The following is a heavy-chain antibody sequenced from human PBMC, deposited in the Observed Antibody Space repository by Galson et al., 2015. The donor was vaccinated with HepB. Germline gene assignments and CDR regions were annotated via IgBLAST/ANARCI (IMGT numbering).Heavy chain of an antibody. J-gene: IGHJ4*02. D-gene: IGHD2-15*01. Sequence: SLRLSCAASGFTFSSYAMSWVQQAPGKGLEWVSFITGSGGSTNYADSVKGRFTVSRDNSKNTLYLQMNRLRVEDTAIYYCTRRSVPSKGVDDCWGQGALVPVSS. CDR2: ITGSGGST. V-gene: IGHV3-23*01. CDR3: TRRSVPSKGVDDC. CDR1: GFTFSSYA.